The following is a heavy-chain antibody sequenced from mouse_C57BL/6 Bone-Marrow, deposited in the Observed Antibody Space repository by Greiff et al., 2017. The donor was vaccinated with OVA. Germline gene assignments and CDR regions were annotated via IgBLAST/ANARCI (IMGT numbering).Heavy chain of an antibody. CDR2: IYPRDGST. V-gene: IGHV1-78*01. CDR3: ARSTYYYGSSYDYFDY. D-gene: IGHD1-1*01. J-gene: IGHJ2*01. CDR1: GYTFTDHT. Sequence: VQLQESDAELVKPGASVKISCKVSGYTFTDHTIHWMKQRPEQGLEWIGYIYPRDGSTKYNEKFKGKATLTADKSSSTAYMQLNSLTSEDSAVYFCARSTYYYGSSYDYFDYWGQGTTLTVSS.